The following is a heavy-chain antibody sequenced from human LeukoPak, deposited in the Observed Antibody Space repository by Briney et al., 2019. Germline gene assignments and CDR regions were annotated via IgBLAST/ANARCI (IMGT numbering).Heavy chain of an antibody. CDR3: ARALEYCSSTSCRPSYYYYYGMDV. CDR1: GGTFSSYA. J-gene: IGHJ6*02. V-gene: IGHV1-69*01. Sequence: GSSVKVSFKASGGTFSSYAISWVRQAPGQGLEWMGGIIPIFGTANYAQKFQGRVTITADESTSTAYMELSSLRSEDTAVYYCARALEYCSSTSCRPSYYYYYGMDVWGQGTTVTVSS. CDR2: IIPIFGTA. D-gene: IGHD2-2*01.